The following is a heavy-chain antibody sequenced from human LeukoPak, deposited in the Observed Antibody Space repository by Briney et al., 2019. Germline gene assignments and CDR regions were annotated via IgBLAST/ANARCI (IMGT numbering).Heavy chain of an antibody. CDR2: ISGGGGST. CDR3: AKGGKWDVTPFDY. CDR1: GFTFSSCS. Sequence: PGGSLRLSCAASGFTFSSCSMNWVRQAPGKGLEWVSTISGGGGSTYYADSAKGRFTISRDNSKNTLYLQVSSLRAEDTAVYYCAKGGKWDVTPFDYWGQGTLVTVSS. V-gene: IGHV3-23*01. D-gene: IGHD1-26*01. J-gene: IGHJ4*02.